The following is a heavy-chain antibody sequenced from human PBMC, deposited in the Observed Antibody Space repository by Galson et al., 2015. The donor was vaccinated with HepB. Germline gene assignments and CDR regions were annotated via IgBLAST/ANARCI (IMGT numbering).Heavy chain of an antibody. CDR3: TRAGRAAAGNDAFDI. V-gene: IGHV3-15*07. D-gene: IGHD6-13*01. Sequence: SLRLSCAASGFTFSNAWMNWVRQAPGKGLEWVGRIKSKTDGGTTDYAAPVKGRFTISRDDSKNTLYLQMNSLKTEDTAVYYCTRAGRAAAGNDAFDIWGQGTMVTVSS. CDR1: GFTFSNAW. CDR2: IKSKTDGGTT. J-gene: IGHJ3*02.